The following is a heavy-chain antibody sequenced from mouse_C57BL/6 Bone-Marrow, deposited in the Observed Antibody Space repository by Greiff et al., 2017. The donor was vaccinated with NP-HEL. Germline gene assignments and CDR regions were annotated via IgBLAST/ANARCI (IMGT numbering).Heavy chain of an antibody. CDR2: ISSGSSTI. V-gene: IGHV5-17*01. CDR1: GFTFSDYG. J-gene: IGHJ4*01. Sequence: EVKLVESGGGLVKPGGSLKLSCAASGFTFSDYGMHWVRQAPEKGLEWVAYISSGSSTIYYADTVKGRFTISRDNAKNTLFLQMTSLRSEDTAMYYCAREGYYGSSYDYYAMDYWGQGTSVTVSS. CDR3: AREGYYGSSYDYYAMDY. D-gene: IGHD1-1*01.